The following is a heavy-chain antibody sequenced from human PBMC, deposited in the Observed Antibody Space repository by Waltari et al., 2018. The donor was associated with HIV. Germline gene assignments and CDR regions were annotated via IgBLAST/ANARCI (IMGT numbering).Heavy chain of an antibody. CDR3: ARAPCSGGSCRLFDY. CDR2: INPSGNST. D-gene: IGHD2-15*01. V-gene: IGHV1-46*01. J-gene: IGHJ4*02. Sequence: QAPGQGLEWMGIINPSGNSTSYVQKFQGRLTMTRDTSTSTVYMELSSLRSEDTAVYYCARAPCSGGSCRLFDYWGQGTLVTVSS.